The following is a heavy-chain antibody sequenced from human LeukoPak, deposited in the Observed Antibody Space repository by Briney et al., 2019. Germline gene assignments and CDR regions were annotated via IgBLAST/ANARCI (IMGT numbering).Heavy chain of an antibody. CDR2: IYYSGST. Sequence: SETLSLTCTVSGGSISSYYWSWIRQPPGKGLECICYIYYSGSTNYNPSLKSRVTISVDTSKNQFSLKLSSVTAADTAVYYCARHGLSGGMDVWGQGTTVTVSS. J-gene: IGHJ6*02. D-gene: IGHD3-10*01. V-gene: IGHV4-59*08. CDR3: ARHGLSGGMDV. CDR1: GGSISSYY.